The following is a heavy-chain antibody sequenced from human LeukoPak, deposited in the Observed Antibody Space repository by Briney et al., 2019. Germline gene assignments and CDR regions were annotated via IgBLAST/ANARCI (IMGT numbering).Heavy chain of an antibody. D-gene: IGHD7-27*01. CDR1: GFTLSSYW. J-gene: IGHJ4*02. Sequence: GGSLRLSCAASGFTLSSYWMSWVRQAPGKGLEWVANIKEDGSEKYYVDSVKGRFTISRDNAKNSLYLQMNSLRAEDTAVYYCARVGNWGYGDFDYWGQGTLATVSS. V-gene: IGHV3-7*01. CDR2: IKEDGSEK. CDR3: ARVGNWGYGDFDY.